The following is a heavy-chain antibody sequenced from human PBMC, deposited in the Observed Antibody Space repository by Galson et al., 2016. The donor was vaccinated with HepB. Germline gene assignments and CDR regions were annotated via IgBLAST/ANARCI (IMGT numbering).Heavy chain of an antibody. D-gene: IGHD4-17*01. Sequence: SVKVSCKASGGTFSSSAISWVRQAPGQGLEWMGGIIPIFGTRNYAQKFQGRVTITADESTSTAYMELSSLRSEDTAMYYCAKDGEYGDYSFDVWGQGTTVTVSS. CDR3: AKDGEYGDYSFDV. V-gene: IGHV1-69*13. CDR1: GGTFSSSA. CDR2: IIPIFGTR. J-gene: IGHJ6*02.